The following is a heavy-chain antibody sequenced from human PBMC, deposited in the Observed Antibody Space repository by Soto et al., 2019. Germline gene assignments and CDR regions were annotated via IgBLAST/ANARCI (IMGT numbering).Heavy chain of an antibody. D-gene: IGHD2-8*01. V-gene: IGHV1-2*04. J-gene: IGHJ6*02. Sequence: ASVKVSCKASGYSFTDYHIHWVRQAPGQGLEWLGRINPKSGGTSTAQKFQGWVTMTRDRSISTVYMELTRLRPDDTAVYFCARGHSTDCSNGVCSFFYNHEMDVWGQGTTVTVSS. CDR3: ARGHSTDCSNGVCSFFYNHEMDV. CDR1: GYSFTDYH. CDR2: INPKSGGT.